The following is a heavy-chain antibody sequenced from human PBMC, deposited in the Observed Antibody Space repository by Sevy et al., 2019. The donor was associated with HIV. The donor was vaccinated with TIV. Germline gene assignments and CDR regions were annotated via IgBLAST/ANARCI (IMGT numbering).Heavy chain of an antibody. Sequence: ASVKVSCKASGHTFSGYYIQWVRQAPGQGLEWMGWINSNSGAKSYAQKFQDRVTMTRDTSISTAYMELSRLTSDDTAVYYCATEYSYDYWGQGTLVTVSS. CDR2: INSNSGAK. V-gene: IGHV1-2*02. CDR1: GHTFSGYY. CDR3: ATEYSYDY. D-gene: IGHD4-4*01. J-gene: IGHJ4*02.